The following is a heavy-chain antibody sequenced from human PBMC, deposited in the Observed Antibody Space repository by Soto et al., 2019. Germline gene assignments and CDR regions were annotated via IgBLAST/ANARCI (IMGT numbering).Heavy chain of an antibody. CDR3: ARAHYDILTGLNYHYYGMDV. J-gene: IGHJ6*02. D-gene: IGHD3-9*01. V-gene: IGHV1-69*06. CDR1: GGTFSSYA. CDR2: IIPIFGTA. Sequence: GASVKVSCKASGGTFSSYAISWVRQAPGQGLEWMGGIIPIFGTANYAQKFQGRVTITADKSTSTAYMELSSLRSEDTAVYYCARAHYDILTGLNYHYYGMDVWGQGTTVTVSS.